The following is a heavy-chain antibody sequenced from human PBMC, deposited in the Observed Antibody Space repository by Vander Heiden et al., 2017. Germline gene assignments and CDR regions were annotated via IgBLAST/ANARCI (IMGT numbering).Heavy chain of an antibody. CDR3: AKSREGGCGSVDDQIYYFDY. V-gene: IGHV3-9*01. Sequence: EVQLVESGGGLVQPGRSLRLSCAASGFTFDDYAMHWVRQAPGKGLEWVSGISWNSGSIGYADSAKGRFTSSRDNAKNSLDLQRNSLRAEDPAVYYWAKSREGGCGSVDDQIYYFDYWGQGTLVTVSS. J-gene: IGHJ4*02. CDR2: ISWNSGSI. D-gene: IGHD3-16*01. CDR1: GFTFDDYA.